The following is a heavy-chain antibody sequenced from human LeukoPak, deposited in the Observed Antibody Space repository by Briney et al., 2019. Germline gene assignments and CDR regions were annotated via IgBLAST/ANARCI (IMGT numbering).Heavy chain of an antibody. CDR3: ARGREILVVPYYYYIDV. CDR1: GYTLTELS. Sequence: ASVKVSCKVSGYTLTELSIHRVRQAPGQGLEWLGWINPKTGGTNYAQKFQGRVTMARDTSISTAYMEVRRLRSVDTAVYYCARGREILVVPYYYYIDVWGKGTTVTVSS. V-gene: IGHV1-2*02. D-gene: IGHD2-2*01. CDR2: INPKTGGT. J-gene: IGHJ6*03.